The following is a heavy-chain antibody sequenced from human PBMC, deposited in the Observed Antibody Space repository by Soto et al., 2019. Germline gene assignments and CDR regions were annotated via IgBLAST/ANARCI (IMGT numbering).Heavy chain of an antibody. CDR1: GFNFSSYA. CDR2: ISGSGGST. CDR3: ARGLTTVTLKVFDY. V-gene: IGHV3-23*01. D-gene: IGHD4-17*01. J-gene: IGHJ4*02. Sequence: GGSLRLSCAASGFNFSSYAISWVRQAQGKGLEWVSAISGSGGSTYYADSVKGRFTISRDNSKNTLYLQMNSLRAEDTAVYYCARGLTTVTLKVFDYWGQGALVTVSS.